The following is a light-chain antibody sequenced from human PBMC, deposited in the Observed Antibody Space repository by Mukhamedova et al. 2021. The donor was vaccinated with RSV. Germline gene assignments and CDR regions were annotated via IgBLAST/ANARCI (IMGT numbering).Light chain of an antibody. CDR2: GAS. CDR1: QSVRSNF. J-gene: IGKJ4*01. CDR3: QQYGSSPLT. Sequence: SQSVRSNFLAWYQQKPGQAPRLLIHGASTRATGIPDRFSGSGSGTDFTLSISTLEPEDSAVYSCQQYGSSPLTFAGGTKVEI. V-gene: IGKV3-20*01.